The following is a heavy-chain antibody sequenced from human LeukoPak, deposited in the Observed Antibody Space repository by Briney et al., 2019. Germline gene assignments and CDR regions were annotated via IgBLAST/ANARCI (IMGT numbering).Heavy chain of an antibody. CDR3: ARDGGVAPLGY. V-gene: IGHV4-59*01. CDR1: GGSISSYY. CDR2: IYYSGST. J-gene: IGHJ4*02. D-gene: IGHD2-15*01. Sequence: SETLSLTCTVSGGSISSYYWSWIRQPPGKGLEWIGYIYYSGSTNYNPSLKSRVTISVDTSKNQFSLKLSSVTAADTAMYYCARDGGVAPLGYWGQGTLVTVSS.